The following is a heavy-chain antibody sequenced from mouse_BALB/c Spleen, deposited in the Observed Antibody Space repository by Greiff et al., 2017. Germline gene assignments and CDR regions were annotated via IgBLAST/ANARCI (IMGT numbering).Heavy chain of an antibody. V-gene: IGHV5-9-3*01. J-gene: IGHJ3*01. D-gene: IGHD4-1*02. Sequence: EVKLVESGGGLVKPGGSLKLSCAASGFTFSSYAMSWVRQTPEKRLEWVATISSGGSYTYYPDSVKGRFTISRDNAKNTLYLQMSSLRSEDTAMYYCAREGSTGTGFAYWGQGTLVTVSA. CDR3: AREGSTGTGFAY. CDR2: ISSGGSYT. CDR1: GFTFSSYA.